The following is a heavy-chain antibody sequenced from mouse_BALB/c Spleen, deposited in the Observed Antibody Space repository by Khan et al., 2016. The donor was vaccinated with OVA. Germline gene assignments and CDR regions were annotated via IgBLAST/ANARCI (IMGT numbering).Heavy chain of an antibody. CDR2: INPSSGYT. CDR1: GYTFTSYT. CDR3: ARDGAYYRNDGWFAY. D-gene: IGHD2-14*01. Sequence: QVQLKQSGAELARPGASVKMSCTASGYTFTSYTIHWIKQRPGQGLEWIGYINPSSGYTNYNQKFKDQATLTADKSSTTSYLQLSSLTSDDSAVYYCARDGAYYRNDGWFAYWGQGTLVTVSA. J-gene: IGHJ3*01. V-gene: IGHV1-4*01.